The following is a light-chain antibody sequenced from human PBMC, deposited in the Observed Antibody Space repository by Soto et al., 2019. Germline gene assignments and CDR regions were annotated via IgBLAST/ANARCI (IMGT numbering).Light chain of an antibody. CDR1: QSVISSY. CDR2: GAS. Sequence: EIVLTQSPGTLSLSPGERATLSCRASQSVISSYLAWYQQKPGQAPRLLIYGASSRATGIPDRFSGSRSGKDFTLTISRLEPDDFAVYYCQRYSSSQSFGQGTKVEIK. J-gene: IGKJ1*01. V-gene: IGKV3-20*01. CDR3: QRYSSSQS.